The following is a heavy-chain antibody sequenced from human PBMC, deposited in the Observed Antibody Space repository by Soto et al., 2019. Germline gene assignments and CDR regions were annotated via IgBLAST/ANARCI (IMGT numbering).Heavy chain of an antibody. Sequence: QVQLVESGGGVVQPGRSLTLSCEASGFTFSTYGMHWVRQAPGKGLEWVAAIRHDGSNKYYVDSVKGRFTIARDNSKNTLYLQMNSLRAEDTAVYYCARDFQKGRTFDFWGQGTLVTVSS. V-gene: IGHV3-33*01. CDR2: IRHDGSNK. CDR1: GFTFSTYG. J-gene: IGHJ4*02. CDR3: ARDFQKGRTFDF.